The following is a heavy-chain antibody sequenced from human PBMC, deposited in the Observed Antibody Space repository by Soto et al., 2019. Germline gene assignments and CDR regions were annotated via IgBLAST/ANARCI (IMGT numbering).Heavy chain of an antibody. D-gene: IGHD2-2*01. CDR2: ITGNGRNT. V-gene: IGHV3-23*01. CDR3: AKDPGYCSSTSCPWYFDF. CDR1: GFTFSSYA. J-gene: IGHJ4*02. Sequence: EVQLLESGGGLVEPGGSLRLSCEASGFTFSSYAMSWVRQAPGKGLEWVSTITGNGRNTFYPDSVKGRFTISRDNSKNTVYVQVHSLRGDDTAAYYCAKDPGYCSSTSCPWYFDFWGQGTLVTVSS.